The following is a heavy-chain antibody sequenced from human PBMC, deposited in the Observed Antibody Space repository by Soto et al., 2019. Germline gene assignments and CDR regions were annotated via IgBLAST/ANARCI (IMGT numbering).Heavy chain of an antibody. Sequence: ASVKVSCKASGYTFTSYDINWVRQATGQGLEWMGWMNPNSGNTGYAQKFQGRVTMTRNTSISTAYMELSSLRSEDTAVYYCAREAFSSSSGFLLYYYYMDVWGKGTTVTVSS. V-gene: IGHV1-8*01. J-gene: IGHJ6*03. CDR2: MNPNSGNT. CDR3: AREAFSSSSGFLLYYYYMDV. CDR1: GYTFTSYD. D-gene: IGHD6-6*01.